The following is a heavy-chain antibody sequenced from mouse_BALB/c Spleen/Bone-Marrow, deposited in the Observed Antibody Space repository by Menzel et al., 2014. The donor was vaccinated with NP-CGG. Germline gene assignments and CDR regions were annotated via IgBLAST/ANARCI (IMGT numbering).Heavy chain of an antibody. CDR3: ARRGYGYLDY. J-gene: IGHJ2*01. Sequence: QVQLKQSGAELVKPGASVKLSCKTSGYTFXSYWIQWVKQRPGQGLGWIGEIFPGTVTPYYNEKFKGKATLTIDTSSSTASMQLSSLTSEGSAVYFCARRGYGYLDYWGQGTTLTVSS. V-gene: IGHV1S132*01. CDR2: IFPGTVTP. D-gene: IGHD2-10*02. CDR1: GYTFXSYW.